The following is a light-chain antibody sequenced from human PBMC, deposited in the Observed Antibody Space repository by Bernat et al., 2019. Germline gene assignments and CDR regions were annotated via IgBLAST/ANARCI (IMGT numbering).Light chain of an antibody. J-gene: IGKJ4*01. V-gene: IGKV3-11*01. CDR1: QSVSSY. CDR2: DAS. Sequence: EIVLTQSPATLSWSPGERATLSCRASQSVSSYLAWYQQKAGQAPRLLIYDASNRASGIPARFSGSGSGTDFTLTISSLEPEDFAVYYCRQRSNWPLTFGGGTKVESK. CDR3: RQRSNWPLT.